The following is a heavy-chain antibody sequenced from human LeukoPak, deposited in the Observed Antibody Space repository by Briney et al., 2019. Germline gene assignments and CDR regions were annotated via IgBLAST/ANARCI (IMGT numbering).Heavy chain of an antibody. D-gene: IGHD3-9*01. Sequence: TLSLTCTVSGGSISSSSYYWGWIRQPAGKGLEWIGRIYTSGSTNYNPSLKSRVTMSVDTSKNQFSLKLSSVTAADTAVYYCARGLDILTGYYSDNWFDPWGQGTLVTVSS. CDR3: ARGLDILTGYYSDNWFDP. V-gene: IGHV4-61*02. J-gene: IGHJ5*02. CDR2: IYTSGST. CDR1: GGSISSSSYY.